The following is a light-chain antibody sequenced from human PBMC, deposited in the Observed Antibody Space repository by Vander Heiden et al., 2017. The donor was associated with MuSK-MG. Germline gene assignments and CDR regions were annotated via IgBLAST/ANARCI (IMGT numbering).Light chain of an antibody. CDR2: AAS. CDR3: QQANSFPRT. V-gene: IGKV1-12*01. Sequence: DIQMTQSPSSVSASVGDTVTITCRASRGLSTWLAWYQQKPGQAPKLLIYAASTLQSGVPSRFSGNGSGTDFTLTISSLQPEDFATYFCQQANSFPRTFGQGTKLDIK. CDR1: RGLSTW. J-gene: IGKJ2*01.